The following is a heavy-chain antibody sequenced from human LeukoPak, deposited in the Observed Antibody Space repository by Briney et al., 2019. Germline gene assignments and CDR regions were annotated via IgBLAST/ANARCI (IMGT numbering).Heavy chain of an antibody. Sequence: GGSLRLSCAASGFTFSSHSMNWARQAPGKGLEWVSSIASSSSHIYYADSVKGRFTISRDNGKNSLYLQMNSLRAEDTAVYYCARGSSADTTMGDYWGLGTLVTVSS. CDR2: IASSSSHI. V-gene: IGHV3-21*01. CDR3: ARGSSADTTMGDY. CDR1: GFTFSSHS. J-gene: IGHJ4*02. D-gene: IGHD5-18*01.